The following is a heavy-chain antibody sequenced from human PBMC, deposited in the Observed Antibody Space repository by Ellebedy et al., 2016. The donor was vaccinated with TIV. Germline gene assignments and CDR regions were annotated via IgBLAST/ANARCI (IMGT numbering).Heavy chain of an antibody. J-gene: IGHJ6*02. CDR3: ARAAPEAYYYGMDV. Sequence: SETLSLTCTVSGGSIRSYYWSWIRQPPGKGLEWIGYIYYTGSTNYNPSLTSRVTITVDTSNNQFSLKLSSVTAADTAVYYCARAAPEAYYYGMDVWGQGTTVTVSS. V-gene: IGHV4-59*01. CDR1: GGSIRSYY. CDR2: IYYTGST. D-gene: IGHD1-14*01.